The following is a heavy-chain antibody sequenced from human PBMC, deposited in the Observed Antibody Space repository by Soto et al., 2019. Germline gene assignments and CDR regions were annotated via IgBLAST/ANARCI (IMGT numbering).Heavy chain of an antibody. D-gene: IGHD3-10*01. CDR3: ARNYYGSGGYYDNWFDP. V-gene: IGHV4-59*01. CDR1: GGSISSYY. CDR2: IYYRGST. J-gene: IGHJ5*02. Sequence: SETLSLTCTVSGGSISSYYWSWIRQPPGKGLEWIGYIYYRGSTNYSPSLKSRVTISVDTSKNQFSLKVSSVTAADTAVYYCARNYYGSGGYYDNWFDPWGQGTLVTVSS.